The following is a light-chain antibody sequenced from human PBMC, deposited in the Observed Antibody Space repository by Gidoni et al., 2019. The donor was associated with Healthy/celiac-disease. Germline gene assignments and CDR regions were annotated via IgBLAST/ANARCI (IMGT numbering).Light chain of an antibody. V-gene: IGKV1-39*01. Sequence: DIQATQSPSSLSASVGDRVTITRRARQSISSYLNWYQEKPGKAPKLLIYAASSLQSGVPSRFSGSGSGTDFTLTISSLQPEDFATYYCQQSYSTPRTFGQGTKVEIK. J-gene: IGKJ1*01. CDR3: QQSYSTPRT. CDR2: AAS. CDR1: QSISSY.